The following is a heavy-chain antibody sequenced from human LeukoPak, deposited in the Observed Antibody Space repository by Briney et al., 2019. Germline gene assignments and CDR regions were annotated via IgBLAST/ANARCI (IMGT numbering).Heavy chain of an antibody. V-gene: IGHV4-34*01. CDR3: ARTSYDYGDYYFDY. CDR1: GGSFSGYY. D-gene: IGHD4-17*01. J-gene: IGHJ4*02. CDR2: INHSGST. Sequence: SETLSLTCAVYGGSFSGYYWSWIRQPPGKGLEWIGEINHSGSTNYNPSLKSQVTISVDTSKNQFSLKLSSVTAADTAVYYCARTSYDYGDYYFDYWGQGTLVTVSS.